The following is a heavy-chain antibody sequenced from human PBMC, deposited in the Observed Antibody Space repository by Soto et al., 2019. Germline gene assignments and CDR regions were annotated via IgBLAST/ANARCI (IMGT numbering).Heavy chain of an antibody. CDR2: IYPGDSDT. J-gene: IGHJ4*02. V-gene: IGHV5-51*01. CDR3: ARQGRYYYDSSGYYPACDY. Sequence: PGESLKISCKGSGYSFTSYWIGWVRQMPGKGLEWMGIIYPGDSDTRYSPSFQGQVTISADKSISTAYLQWSSLKASDTAMYYCARQGRYYYDSSGYYPACDYWGQGPLVTVSS. D-gene: IGHD3-22*01. CDR1: GYSFTSYW.